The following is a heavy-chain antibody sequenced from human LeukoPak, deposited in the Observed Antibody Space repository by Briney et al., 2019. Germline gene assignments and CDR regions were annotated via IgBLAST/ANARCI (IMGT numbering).Heavy chain of an antibody. D-gene: IGHD2-2*02. CDR1: GFTFSSYG. V-gene: IGHV3-33*01. J-gene: IGHJ6*02. CDR3: ARDAYCSSTSCYSDEYYYYGMDV. CDR2: IWYDGSNK. Sequence: PGRSLRLSCAAYGFTFSSYGMHWVRQAPGKGLEWVAVIWYDGSNKYYADSVKGRFTISRDNSKNTLYLQMNSLRAEDTAVYYCARDAYCSSTSCYSDEYYYYGMDVWGQGTTVTVSS.